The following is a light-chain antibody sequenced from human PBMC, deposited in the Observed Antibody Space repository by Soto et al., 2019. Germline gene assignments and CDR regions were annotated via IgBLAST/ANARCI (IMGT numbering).Light chain of an antibody. CDR2: GAS. CDR1: QSVSNDF. V-gene: IGKV3-20*01. CDR3: QQYGSSPPRT. J-gene: IGKJ1*01. Sequence: EIVLTQSPGILSLSPGQRVTLSCRASQSVSNDFLAWYQQKPGQAPRLLIYGASTRATDVPDRISGSGSGADFTLTISRLEPEDFAVYYCQQYGSSPPRTFGQGTKVDIK.